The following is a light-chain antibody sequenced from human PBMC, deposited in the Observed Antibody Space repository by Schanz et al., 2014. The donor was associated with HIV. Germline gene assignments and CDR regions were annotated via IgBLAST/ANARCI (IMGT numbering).Light chain of an antibody. CDR1: QNVNTN. V-gene: IGKV3-15*01. CDR3: QHYNNWPPWT. Sequence: EIVMTQSAATLSVSPGERATLSCRASQNVNTNLAWYQQKPGQPPRLLLYGASTRATGVPARFSGSGSGTDFTLTISNLQSEDFALYYCQHYNNWPPWTFGQGTKVEIK. CDR2: GAS. J-gene: IGKJ1*01.